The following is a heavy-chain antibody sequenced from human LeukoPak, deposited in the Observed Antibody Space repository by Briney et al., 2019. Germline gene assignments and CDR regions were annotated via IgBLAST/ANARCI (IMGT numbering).Heavy chain of an antibody. CDR2: ISAYNGNT. D-gene: IGHD1-7*01. CDR3: ARDRLELGLFDY. J-gene: IGHJ4*02. CDR1: GYTFTSYG. V-gene: IGHV1-18*01. Sequence: ASVKVSCKASGYTFTSYGISWVRQAPGQGLEGMGWISAYNGNTNYAQKLQGRVTMTTDTSTSTAYMELRSLRSDDTAVYYCARDRLELGLFDYWGQGTLVTVSS.